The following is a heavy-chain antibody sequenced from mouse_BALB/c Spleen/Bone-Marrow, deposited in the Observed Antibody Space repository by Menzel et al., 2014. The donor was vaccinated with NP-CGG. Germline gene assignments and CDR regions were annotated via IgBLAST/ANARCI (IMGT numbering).Heavy chain of an antibody. CDR3: ARDDVWYAMDY. CDR1: GFTFSSYG. V-gene: IGHV5-6-3*01. J-gene: IGHJ4*01. CDR2: INSNGGST. Sequence: VQLQQPGGGLVQPGGSLKFSCAASGFTFSSYGMSWVRQTPDKRLELVATINSNGGSTYYPDSVKGRFTISRNNAKNTLYLQMSSLKSEDTAMYYCARDDVWYAMDYWGQGTSVTVSS.